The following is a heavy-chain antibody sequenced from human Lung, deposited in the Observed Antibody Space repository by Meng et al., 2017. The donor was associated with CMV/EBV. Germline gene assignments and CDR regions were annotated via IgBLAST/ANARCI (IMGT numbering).Heavy chain of an antibody. J-gene: IGHJ6*04. CDR3: ARVLLEARGWYYQGMDV. V-gene: IGHV3-69-1*01. CDR1: GFRFSDYY. CDR2: VSSSYAV. Sequence: ESXKISXAASGFRFSDYYMTWIRQAPGKGLEWVSYVSSSYAVDYADSLKGRFTISRDNAKKSVHLQMNSLRAEDTAVYYCARVLLEARGWYYQGMDVWGRGTXVAVAS. D-gene: IGHD6-19*01.